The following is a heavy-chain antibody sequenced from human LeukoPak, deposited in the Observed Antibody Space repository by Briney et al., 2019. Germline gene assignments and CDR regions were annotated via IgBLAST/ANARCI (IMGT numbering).Heavy chain of an antibody. CDR1: GFTFSSYS. Sequence: GGSLRLSCAASGFTFSSYSMNWVRQAPGKGLEWVSSISSSSSYIYYADSVKGRFTISRDNAKNSLYLQMNSLRAEDTAVYYCASVLVGRNGMDVWGQGTTVTVSS. V-gene: IGHV3-21*01. D-gene: IGHD3-3*01. CDR2: ISSSSSYI. CDR3: ASVLVGRNGMDV. J-gene: IGHJ6*02.